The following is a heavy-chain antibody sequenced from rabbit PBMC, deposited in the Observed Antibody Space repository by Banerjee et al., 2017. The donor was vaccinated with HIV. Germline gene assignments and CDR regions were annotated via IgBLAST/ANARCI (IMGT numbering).Heavy chain of an antibody. J-gene: IGHJ4*01. CDR3: ARQSGYSSGYYWELNL. V-gene: IGHV1S47*01. CDR2: IYNGDGST. D-gene: IGHD1-1*01. Sequence: EESGGDLVKPEGSLTLTCTASGFSLSSSDYMCWVRQAPGKGPEWIACIYNGDGSTYYASWVNGRFTISRSTSLNTVTLQMTSLTAADTATYFCARQSGYSSGYYWELNLWGPGDPGHRL. CDR1: GFSLSSSD.